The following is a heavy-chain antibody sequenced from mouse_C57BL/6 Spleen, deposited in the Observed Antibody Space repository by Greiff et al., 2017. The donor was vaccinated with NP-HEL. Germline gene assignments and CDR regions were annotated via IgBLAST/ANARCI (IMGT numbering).Heavy chain of an antibody. CDR1: GYTFTGYW. J-gene: IGHJ1*03. Sequence: VKLKESGAELMKPGASVKLSCKATGYTFTGYWIEWVKQRPGHGLEWIGEILPGSGSTNYNEKFKGKATFTADTSSNTAYLQLSSLTTEDSAIYYCASGRRIITTVVATNFDVWGTVTTVTVSS. V-gene: IGHV1-9*01. D-gene: IGHD1-1*01. CDR2: ILPGSGST. CDR3: ASGRRIITTVVATNFDV.